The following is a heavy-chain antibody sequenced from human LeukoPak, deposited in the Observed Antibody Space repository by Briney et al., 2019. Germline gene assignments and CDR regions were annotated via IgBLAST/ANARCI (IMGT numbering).Heavy chain of an antibody. D-gene: IGHD4-11*01. J-gene: IGHJ3*02. Sequence: PGGSLRLSCVFSGFTFSNYWMSWVRQAPGKGLEWVANIKQDESEKHYVDSVKGRFTISRDNAKNSLYLQMNSLRAEDTAVYYCAREVTANAFDIWGQGTMVTVSS. V-gene: IGHV3-7*03. CDR1: GFTFSNYW. CDR2: IKQDESEK. CDR3: AREVTANAFDI.